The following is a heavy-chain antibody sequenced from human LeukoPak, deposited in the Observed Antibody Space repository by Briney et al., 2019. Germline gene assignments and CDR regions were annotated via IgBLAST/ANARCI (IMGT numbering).Heavy chain of an antibody. CDR3: ARGYDYGDH. CDR2: IYSGGST. Sequence: GGSLRLSCAASGFSASGTSLTWVRQAPGKGLEWVSVIYSGGSTYYADSVKGRFTVSRDNSKNTLYLQMNSLRAEDTAVYYCARGYDYGDHWGQGTLVTVSS. D-gene: IGHD4-17*01. V-gene: IGHV3-53*01. J-gene: IGHJ4*02. CDR1: GFSASGTS.